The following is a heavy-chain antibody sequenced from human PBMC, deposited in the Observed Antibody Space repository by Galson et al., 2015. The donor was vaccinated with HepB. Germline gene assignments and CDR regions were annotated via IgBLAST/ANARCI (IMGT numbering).Heavy chain of an antibody. CDR3: AKLSPFGEGSPYFNY. V-gene: IGHV3-23*01. D-gene: IGHD3-10*01. CDR2: ISGSGIST. Sequence: SLRLSCAASGFTFTNYAMSWVRQAPGKGLEWVSTISGSGISTYYADSVKGRFTISRDNFKNTLYLQMNSLRAEDTAVYYCAKLSPFGEGSPYFNYWGQGTLVTVSS. J-gene: IGHJ4*02. CDR1: GFTFTNYA.